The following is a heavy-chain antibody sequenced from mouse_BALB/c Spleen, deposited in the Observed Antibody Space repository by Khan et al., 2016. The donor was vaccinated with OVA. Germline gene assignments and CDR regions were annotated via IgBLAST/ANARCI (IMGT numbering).Heavy chain of an antibody. V-gene: IGHV1S81*02. Sequence: QVRLQQSGAELVKPGASVRLSCKASGYTFTSYYLYWVKQRPGQGLEWIGDINPSSGGTNFNEKFKSKATLTVDKSSSTAYIQLNSLTSEDSAVYYCTRSGYGSFAYWGQGTLVNVSA. CDR1: GYTFTSYY. CDR2: INPSSGGT. CDR3: TRSGYGSFAY. D-gene: IGHD2-2*01. J-gene: IGHJ3*01.